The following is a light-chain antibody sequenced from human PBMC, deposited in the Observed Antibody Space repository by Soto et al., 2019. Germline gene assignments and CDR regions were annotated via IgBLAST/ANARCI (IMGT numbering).Light chain of an antibody. V-gene: IGKV1-5*01. CDR2: DAS. Sequence: DIQMTQSPSTLSASVGDRVTITCRASQSISSWLAWYQQKPGKAPKLLIYDASSLESGVPSRFSGSGSGTEFTLTINSLQADDFATYYCQQLRMYPSTFGGGTKVDIK. J-gene: IGKJ4*01. CDR3: QQLRMYPST. CDR1: QSISSW.